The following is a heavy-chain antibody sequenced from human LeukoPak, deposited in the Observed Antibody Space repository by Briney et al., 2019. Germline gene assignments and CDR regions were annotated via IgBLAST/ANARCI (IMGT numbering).Heavy chain of an antibody. D-gene: IGHD3-22*01. CDR1: EFTFDDYG. CDR3: AKDITRGYGGYFDY. CDR2: ISWNSGSR. Sequence: PGGSLRLSCAVSEFTFDDYGMHWGRQAPGKGLEWVSGISWNSGSRGYADSVKGRFTISRDNAKNSLYLQMDSLGAEDTALYYCAKDITRGYGGYFDYWGQGTLVTVSS. J-gene: IGHJ4*02. V-gene: IGHV3-9*01.